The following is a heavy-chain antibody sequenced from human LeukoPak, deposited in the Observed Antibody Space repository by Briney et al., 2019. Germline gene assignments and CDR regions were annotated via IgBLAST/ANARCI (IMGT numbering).Heavy chain of an antibody. CDR3: ARSDYAGNSGFDY. D-gene: IGHD4-23*01. Sequence: AASVKVSCKASGYTFTGYYMHWVRQAPGQGLEWMGWINPNSGGTNYAQKFQGRVTMTRDTSISTAYMELSRLRSDDTAVYYCARSDYAGNSGFDYWGQGTLVTVSS. CDR2: INPNSGGT. J-gene: IGHJ4*02. CDR1: GYTFTGYY. V-gene: IGHV1-2*02.